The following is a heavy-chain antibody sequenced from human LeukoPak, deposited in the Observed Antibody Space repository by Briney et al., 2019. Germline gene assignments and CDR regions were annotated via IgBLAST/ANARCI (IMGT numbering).Heavy chain of an antibody. V-gene: IGHV1-24*01. CDR2: FDPEDGET. CDR1: GYTLTELS. Sequence: ASVKVSCKVSGYTLTELSVHWVRQAPGKGLEWMGGFDPEDGETIYAQKFQGRVTMTEDTSTDTAYMELSSLRSEDTAVYYCAGRYCSSTSCYSMVYDYWGQGTLVTVSS. D-gene: IGHD2-2*01. CDR3: AGRYCSSTSCYSMVYDY. J-gene: IGHJ4*02.